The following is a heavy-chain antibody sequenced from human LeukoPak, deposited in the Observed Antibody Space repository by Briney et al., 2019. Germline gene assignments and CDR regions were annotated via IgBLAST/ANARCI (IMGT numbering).Heavy chain of an antibody. D-gene: IGHD6-13*01. J-gene: IGHJ6*03. CDR3: ARAYSSSPFYYYYYMDV. V-gene: IGHV1-2*02. CDR2: INPNSGGT. Sequence: ASVKLSCKASGYTFTGYYMHWVRQAPGQGLEWMGWINPNSGGTNYAQKFQGRVTMTRDTSISTAYMELSRLRSDDTAVYYCARAYSSSPFYYYYYMDVWGKGTTVTISS. CDR1: GYTFTGYY.